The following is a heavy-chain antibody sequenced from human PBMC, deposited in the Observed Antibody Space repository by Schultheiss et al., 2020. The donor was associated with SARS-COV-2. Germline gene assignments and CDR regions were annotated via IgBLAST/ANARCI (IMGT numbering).Heavy chain of an antibody. V-gene: IGHV4-34*01. D-gene: IGHD3-3*01. CDR2: INHSGST. CDR3: ARDRTSVYDFWSGYYTSRYYYGMDV. Sequence: SETLSLTCAVYGGSFSGYYWSWIRQPPGKGLEWIGEINHSGSTNYNPSLKSRVTISVDTSKNQFSLKLSSVTAADTAVYYCARDRTSVYDFWSGYYTSRYYYGMDVWGQGTTVTVSS. CDR1: GGSFSGYY. J-gene: IGHJ6*02.